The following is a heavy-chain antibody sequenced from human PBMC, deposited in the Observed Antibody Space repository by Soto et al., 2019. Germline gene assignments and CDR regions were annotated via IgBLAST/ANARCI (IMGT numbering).Heavy chain of an antibody. CDR3: ARGGSSWYPRDDFDY. CDR2: ISSSSSTI. V-gene: IGHV3-48*01. Sequence: EVQLVESGGGLVQPGGSLRLSCAASGFTFSSYSMNWVRQAPGKGLEWVSYISSSSSTIYYADSVKGRFTISRDNAKNSLYLQMNSLRAEDTAVYYCARGGSSWYPRDDFDYWGQGTLVTVSS. D-gene: IGHD6-13*01. CDR1: GFTFSSYS. J-gene: IGHJ4*02.